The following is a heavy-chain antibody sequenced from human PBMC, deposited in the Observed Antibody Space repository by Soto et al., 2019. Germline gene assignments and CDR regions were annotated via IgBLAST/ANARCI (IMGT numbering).Heavy chain of an antibody. CDR1: GYSFTIYW. CDR2: IDPSDFDS. CDR3: ARSFGASDYFDS. D-gene: IGHD3-10*01. V-gene: IGHV5-10-1*01. J-gene: IGHJ4*02. Sequence: PGESLKISCQGSGYSFTIYWISWVRQMPGKGLEWMGRIDPSDFDSDYSPSFQGRVTISIDRSISTAYLQWSSLKASDTAMYYCARSFGASDYFDSWGQGTLVTVSS.